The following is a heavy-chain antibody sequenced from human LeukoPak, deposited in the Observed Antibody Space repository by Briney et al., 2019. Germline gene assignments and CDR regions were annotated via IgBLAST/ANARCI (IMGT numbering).Heavy chain of an antibody. CDR2: IYTSGST. V-gene: IGHV4-4*07. D-gene: IGHD6-6*01. CDR1: GGSISSYY. CDR3: ARGGSEYSSSSRYYYYYMDV. J-gene: IGHJ6*03. Sequence: SETLSLTCTVSGGSISSYYWSWIRQPAGKGLEWLGRIYTSGSTNYNPSLKSRVTMSVDTSKNQFSLKLSSVTAADTAVYYCARGGSEYSSSSRYYYYYMDVWGKGTTVTVSS.